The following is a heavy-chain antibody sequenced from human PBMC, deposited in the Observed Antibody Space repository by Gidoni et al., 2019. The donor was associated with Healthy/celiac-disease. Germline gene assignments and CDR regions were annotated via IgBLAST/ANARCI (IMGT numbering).Heavy chain of an antibody. CDR3: TVAGTRQYYYYYMDV. J-gene: IGHJ6*03. CDR2: IDWDDDK. D-gene: IGHD6-19*01. Sequence: QVTLRESGPALVKPTQTLTLTCTFSGFSLSTSGMCVSWIRQPPGKALEWLARIDWDDDKYYSTSLKTRLTISKDTSKNQVVLTMTNMDPVDTATYYCTVAGTRQYYYYYMDVWGKGTTVTVSS. CDR1: GFSLSTSGMC. V-gene: IGHV2-70*15.